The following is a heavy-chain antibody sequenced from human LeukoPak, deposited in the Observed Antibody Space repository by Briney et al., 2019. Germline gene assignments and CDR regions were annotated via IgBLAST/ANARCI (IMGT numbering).Heavy chain of an antibody. V-gene: IGHV3-30*18. CDR2: ISYDGSNK. CDR1: GFTFSSYG. J-gene: IGHJ4*02. Sequence: PGGSLRLSCAASGFTFSSYGMHWVRQAPGKGLEWVAVISYDGSNKYYADSVKGRFTISRDNSKNTLYLQMNSLRAEDTAVYYCAKDCRYYFDYWGQGTLVTVSS. CDR3: AKDCRYYFDY.